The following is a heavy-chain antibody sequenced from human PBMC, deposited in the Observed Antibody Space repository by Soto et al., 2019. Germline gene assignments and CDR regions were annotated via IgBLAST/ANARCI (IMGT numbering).Heavy chain of an antibody. CDR1: GFTFSSYA. CDR3: ARGAGFYYYYYMDV. V-gene: IGHV3-23*01. D-gene: IGHD1-26*01. J-gene: IGHJ6*03. Sequence: GGSLRLSCAASGFTFSSYAMSWVRQAPGKGLEWVSAISGSGGSTFYADSVKGRFTISRDNSKKTLDLQMNSLRAEDTAVYYCARGAGFYYYYYMDVWGKGTTVTVSS. CDR2: ISGSGGST.